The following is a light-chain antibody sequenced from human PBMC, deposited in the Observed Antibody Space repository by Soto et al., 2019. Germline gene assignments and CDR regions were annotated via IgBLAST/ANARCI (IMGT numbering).Light chain of an antibody. CDR3: CSYAGSSAFPFV. Sequence: QSVLTQPASVSGSPEQSITISCTVTSSDVGSYDLVSWYQQYPGKAPKLMIYEVSERPSGVSNRFSGSKSGNTASLTISGLLAEGEADYYCCSYAGSSAFPFVFGTGTKVTVL. J-gene: IGLJ1*01. V-gene: IGLV2-23*02. CDR2: EVS. CDR1: SSDVGSYDL.